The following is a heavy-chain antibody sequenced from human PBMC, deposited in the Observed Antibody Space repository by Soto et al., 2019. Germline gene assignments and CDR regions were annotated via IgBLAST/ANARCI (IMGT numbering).Heavy chain of an antibody. CDR2: IYYSGST. CDR1: GGSIGSDY. J-gene: IGHJ5*01. D-gene: IGHD2-15*01. V-gene: IGHV4-59*01. Sequence: PSETLSLTCTVSGGSIGSDYWSWIGQPPGKGLEWIGYIYYSGSTNYNPSRKSRVTISVEKSKNQFSLKLSSVTGADKAVYYCMCSFSRYVFDWFHSWGQGTLVTLFS. CDR3: MCSFSRYVFDWFHS.